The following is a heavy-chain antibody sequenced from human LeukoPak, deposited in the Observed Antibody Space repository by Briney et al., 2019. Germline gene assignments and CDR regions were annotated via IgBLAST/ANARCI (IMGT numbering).Heavy chain of an antibody. D-gene: IGHD6-13*01. J-gene: IGHJ4*02. Sequence: GGSLRLSCATSGFTFSRYNMNWVRQAPGKGLEWVSSITSSSIYKYYADSMKGRFTISRDNAKNSLYLQMNSLRAEDTAVYYCARGLGGYTSSQAYWGQGTLVTVSS. CDR2: ITSSSIYK. V-gene: IGHV3-21*01. CDR3: ARGLGGYTSSQAY. CDR1: GFTFSRYN.